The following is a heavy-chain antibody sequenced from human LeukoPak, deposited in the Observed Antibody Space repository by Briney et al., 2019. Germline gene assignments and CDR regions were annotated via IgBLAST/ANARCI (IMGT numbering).Heavy chain of an antibody. D-gene: IGHD3-9*01. CDR2: IYTSGST. CDR3: ARSDILTGYYPRYFQH. CDR1: GGSISSGSYY. Sequence: SQTLSLTCTVSGGSISSGSYYWSWIRQPAGEGLEWIGRIYTSGSTNYNPSLKSRVTISVDTSKNQFSLKLSSVTAADTAVYYCARSDILTGYYPRYFQHWGQGTMVTVSS. V-gene: IGHV4-61*02. J-gene: IGHJ1*01.